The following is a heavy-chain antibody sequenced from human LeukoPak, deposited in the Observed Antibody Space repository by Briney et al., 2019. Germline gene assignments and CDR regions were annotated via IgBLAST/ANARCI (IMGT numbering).Heavy chain of an antibody. Sequence: PSETLSLTCSVSGGSINNHYWSWFRQPPGKGLEWIGYIFHSGSTNYNPSLKSRVTISVDTSKNQASLKLSSVTAADTAVYYCARHPPRAVAGFPFDSWGQGTLVTVSS. V-gene: IGHV4-59*08. CDR1: GGSINNHY. CDR2: IFHSGST. D-gene: IGHD6-19*01. J-gene: IGHJ4*02. CDR3: ARHPPRAVAGFPFDS.